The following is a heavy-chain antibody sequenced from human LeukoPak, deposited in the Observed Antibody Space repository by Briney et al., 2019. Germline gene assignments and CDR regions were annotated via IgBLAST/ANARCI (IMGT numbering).Heavy chain of an antibody. CDR2: IRYDGSNK. CDR1: GFTFSTYG. D-gene: IGHD3-10*01. CDR3: AREDYGSGTLDY. V-gene: IGHV3-30*02. J-gene: IGHJ4*02. Sequence: PGGSLRLSCAASGFTFSTYGMHWVRQAPGKGLEWVAFIRYDGSNKYYADSVKGRFTISRDNSKNTLYLQMNSLRAEDTAVYYCAREDYGSGTLDYWGQGTLVTVSS.